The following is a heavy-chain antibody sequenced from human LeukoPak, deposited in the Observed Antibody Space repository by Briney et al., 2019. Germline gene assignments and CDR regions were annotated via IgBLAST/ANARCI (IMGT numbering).Heavy chain of an antibody. Sequence: KPSETLSLTCTVSGGSISGYFWSWIRQPPGKGLEWSLYIYHSGSTYYNPSLKSRVTISVDRSTNHFSLKLTSVTAADTAVSSCARDLYYDYVWGSYRSLNGDGHRFDIWGQGTMATVSS. J-gene: IGHJ3*02. V-gene: IGHV4-59*12. CDR3: ARDLYYDYVWGSYRSLNGDGHRFDI. D-gene: IGHD3-16*02. CDR2: IYHSGST. CDR1: GGSISGYF.